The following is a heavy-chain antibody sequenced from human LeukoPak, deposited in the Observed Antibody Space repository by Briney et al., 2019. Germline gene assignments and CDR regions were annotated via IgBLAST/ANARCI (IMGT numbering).Heavy chain of an antibody. CDR2: ISYDGSNK. J-gene: IGHJ4*02. V-gene: IGHV3-30*03. Sequence: QPGGSLRLSCAASGFTFSSYSMNWVRQAPGKGLEWVAVISYDGSNKYYADSVKGRFTISRDNSKNTLYLQMNSLRAEDTAVYYCAGVGAVAGTGIYYWGQGTQVTVSS. CDR3: AGVGAVAGTGIYY. D-gene: IGHD6-19*01. CDR1: GFTFSSYS.